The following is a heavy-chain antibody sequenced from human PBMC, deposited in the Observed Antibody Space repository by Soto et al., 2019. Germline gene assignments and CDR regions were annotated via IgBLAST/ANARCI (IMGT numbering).Heavy chain of an antibody. D-gene: IGHD6-6*01. CDR2: ISGSGSNT. CDR3: TKDRRKGQLVPYFDS. Sequence: EVQLLESGGGLVEPGGSLRLSCAASGFPFSVYAMSWVRQAPGKGLEWVSTISGSGSNTFYTDSVKGRFTISRDNSNNILFLQMNSLKVDDTAVYFCTKDRRKGQLVPYFDSWGQGSLITVSS. J-gene: IGHJ4*02. CDR1: GFPFSVYA. V-gene: IGHV3-23*01.